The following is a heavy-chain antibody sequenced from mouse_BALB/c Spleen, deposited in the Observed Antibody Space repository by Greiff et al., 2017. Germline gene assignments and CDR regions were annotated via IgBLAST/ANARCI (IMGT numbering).Heavy chain of an antibody. CDR3: ARWGGYDYYAMDY. CDR1: GFTFSSFG. D-gene: IGHD2-2*01. Sequence: EVQRVESGGGLVQPGGSRKLSCAASGFTFSSFGMHWVRQAPEKGLEWVAYISSGSSTIYYADTVKGRFTISRDNPKNTLFLQMTSLRSEDTAMYYCARWGGYDYYAMDYWGQGTSVTVSS. CDR2: ISSGSSTI. J-gene: IGHJ4*01. V-gene: IGHV5-17*02.